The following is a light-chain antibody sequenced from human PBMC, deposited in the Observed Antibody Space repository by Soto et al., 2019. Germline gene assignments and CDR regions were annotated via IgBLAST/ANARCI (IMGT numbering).Light chain of an antibody. Sequence: QSALTQPASVSGSPGQSITISCTGTSSDGGGYNYVSWYQQHPGKAPKLMIYDVSNRHSGVSNRFSGSKSGNTASLTISGLQAEDEADYYCSSYTSSSTWVFGGGTKLTVL. CDR2: DVS. V-gene: IGLV2-14*01. J-gene: IGLJ3*02. CDR1: SSDGGGYNY. CDR3: SSYTSSSTWV.